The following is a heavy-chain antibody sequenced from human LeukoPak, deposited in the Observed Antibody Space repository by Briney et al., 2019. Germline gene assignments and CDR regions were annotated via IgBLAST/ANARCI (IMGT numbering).Heavy chain of an antibody. CDR2: INHSGST. Sequence: SETLSLTCAVYGGSFRGYYWRWVRQPPGKGLEGIGEINHSGSTNYNPSLKSRVTISVDTSKNQFSLKLSSVTAADTAVYYCSGVDTAMGIDYWGQGTLVTVSS. V-gene: IGHV4-34*01. CDR1: GGSFRGYY. D-gene: IGHD5-18*01. J-gene: IGHJ4*02. CDR3: SGVDTAMGIDY.